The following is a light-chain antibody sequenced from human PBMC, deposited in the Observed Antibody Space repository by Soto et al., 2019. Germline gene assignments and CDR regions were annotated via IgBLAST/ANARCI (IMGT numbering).Light chain of an antibody. CDR3: SSYTSSSTLVV. CDR2: DVS. CDR1: SSDVGGYNY. J-gene: IGLJ2*01. V-gene: IGLV2-14*01. Sequence: QSALTQPASVSGSPGQSITISCTGTSSDVGGYNYVSWYQQHPGKAPKLMIYDVSNRPSGVSNRFSGSKSGNTASLTISVRQADDEADYYCSSYTSSSTLVVFGGGTMLTVL.